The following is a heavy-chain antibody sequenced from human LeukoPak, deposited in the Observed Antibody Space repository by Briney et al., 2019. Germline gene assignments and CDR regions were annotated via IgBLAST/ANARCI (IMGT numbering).Heavy chain of an antibody. D-gene: IGHD2-8*01. CDR3: ATYPLGYCTNGVCPRGAFDI. Sequence: ASVKVSCKVSGYTLTELSMHWVRRAPGKGLEWMGGFDPEDGETIYAQKFQGRVTMTEDTSTDTAYMELSSLRSEDTAVYYCATYPLGYCTNGVCPRGAFDIWGQGTMVTVSS. V-gene: IGHV1-24*01. J-gene: IGHJ3*02. CDR2: FDPEDGET. CDR1: GYTLTELS.